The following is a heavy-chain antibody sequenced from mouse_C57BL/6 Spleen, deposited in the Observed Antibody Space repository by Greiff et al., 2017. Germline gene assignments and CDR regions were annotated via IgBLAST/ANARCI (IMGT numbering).Heavy chain of an antibody. CDR2: IDPSDSYT. D-gene: IGHD1-1*01. CDR1: GYTFTSYW. V-gene: IGHV1-50*01. J-gene: IGHJ2*01. Sequence: QVQLQQSGAELVKPGASVKLSCKASGYTFTSYWMQWVKQRPGQGLEWIGEIDPSDSYTNYNQKFKGKATLTVDTSSSTAYMQLSSLTSEDSAVYYCARREGSSYYFDYWGQGTTLTVSS. CDR3: ARREGSSYYFDY.